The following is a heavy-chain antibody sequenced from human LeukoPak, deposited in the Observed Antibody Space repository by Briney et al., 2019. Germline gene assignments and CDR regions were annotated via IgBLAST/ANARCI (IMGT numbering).Heavy chain of an antibody. CDR1: GNTFSNYG. CDR3: ARDQGYTSEWLDY. J-gene: IGHJ4*02. V-gene: IGHV1-18*01. Sequence: ASVKVSCKASGNTFSNYGISWVRQAPGQGLEWMGWISGFNGYTRYAQNLQGRVTMTTDTSTSTAYTELRSLISDDTAVYYCARDQGYTSEWLDYWGQGTLVTVSS. D-gene: IGHD6-19*01. CDR2: ISGFNGYT.